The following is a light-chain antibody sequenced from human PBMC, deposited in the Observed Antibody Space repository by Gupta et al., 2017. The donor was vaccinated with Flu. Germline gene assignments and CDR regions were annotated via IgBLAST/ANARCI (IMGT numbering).Light chain of an antibody. Sequence: AIQMTQSPSSLSASVGDRVTITCRTSQDIRDDLGWYQQKPGRAPKLLIYAASSLHSGVPSRFSGSGSGTDFSLTIDGLQPGDFATYYCRHADNSPCLFGQGTKLEI. V-gene: IGKV1-6*01. CDR1: QDIRDD. CDR2: AAS. J-gene: IGKJ2*01. CDR3: RHADNSPCL.